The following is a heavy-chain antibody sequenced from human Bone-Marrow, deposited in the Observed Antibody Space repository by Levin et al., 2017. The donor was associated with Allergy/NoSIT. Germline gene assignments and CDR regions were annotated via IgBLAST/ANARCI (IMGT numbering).Heavy chain of an antibody. V-gene: IGHV3-53*01. CDR1: GFTVSSNY. Sequence: GGSLRLSCAASGFTVSSNYMSWVRQAPGKGLEWVSVIYSGGSTYYADSVKGRFTISRDNSKNTLYLQMNSLRAEDTAVYYCARDSGAAAGMPPGVFDYWGQGTLVTVSS. CDR3: ARDSGAAAGMPPGVFDY. J-gene: IGHJ4*02. CDR2: IYSGGST. D-gene: IGHD6-13*01.